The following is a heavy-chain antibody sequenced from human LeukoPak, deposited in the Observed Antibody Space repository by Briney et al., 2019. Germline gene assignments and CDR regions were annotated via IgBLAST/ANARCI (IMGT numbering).Heavy chain of an antibody. CDR2: IKWNDDK. V-gene: IGHV2-5*01. D-gene: IGHD3-3*01. CDR3: AHADFWSGYDPLEY. J-gene: IGHJ4*02. CDR1: GFSLSTSGVG. Sequence: SGPTLVNPTQTLTLTCTFSGFSLSTSGVGVGWIRQPPGKALEWLAVIKWNDDKDYSPSLKSRLTITKGTSKNQVVLTMTNMDPVDTATYYCAHADFWSGYDPLEYWGQGALVTVSS.